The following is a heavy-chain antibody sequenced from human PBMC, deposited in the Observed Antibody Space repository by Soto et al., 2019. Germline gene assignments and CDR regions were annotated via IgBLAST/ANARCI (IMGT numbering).Heavy chain of an antibody. D-gene: IGHD3-3*01. J-gene: IGHJ6*02. CDR2: IYTSGST. Sequence: SETLSLTCTVPGGSISSYYWSWIRQPAGKGLEWIGRIYTSGSTNYNPSLKSRVTMSVDTSKNQFSLKLSSVTAADTAVYYCARDLENDFWSGYYNPLGYYYGMDFWGQGTTGTVS. V-gene: IGHV4-4*07. CDR3: ARDLENDFWSGYYNPLGYYYGMDF. CDR1: GGSISSYY.